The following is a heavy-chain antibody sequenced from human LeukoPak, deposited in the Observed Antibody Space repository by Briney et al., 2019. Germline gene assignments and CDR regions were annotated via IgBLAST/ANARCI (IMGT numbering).Heavy chain of an antibody. Sequence: SETLSLTCTVSGGSISSSSYYWGWIRQPPGKGLEWIGSIYYSGSTNYNPSLKSRVTISVDTSKNQFSLKLSSVTAADTAVYYCARRARSRGYFDYWGQGTLVTVSS. CDR3: ARRARSRGYFDY. V-gene: IGHV4-39*07. CDR1: GGSISSSSYY. D-gene: IGHD1-26*01. CDR2: IYYSGST. J-gene: IGHJ4*02.